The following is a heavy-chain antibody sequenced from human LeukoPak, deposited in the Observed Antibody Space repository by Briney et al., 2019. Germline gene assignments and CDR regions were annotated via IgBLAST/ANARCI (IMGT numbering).Heavy chain of an antibody. Sequence: GGSLRLSCAASGFTFSSYAMSWVRQAPGKGLEWVSAISGSGGSTYYADSVKGRFTISRDNSRNTLYLQMSSLRAEDTAVYFCAKEATYDFWSGYYSNYYCYMDVWGKGTTVTVSS. CDR2: ISGSGGST. D-gene: IGHD3-3*01. V-gene: IGHV3-23*01. J-gene: IGHJ6*03. CDR1: GFTFSSYA. CDR3: AKEATYDFWSGYYSNYYCYMDV.